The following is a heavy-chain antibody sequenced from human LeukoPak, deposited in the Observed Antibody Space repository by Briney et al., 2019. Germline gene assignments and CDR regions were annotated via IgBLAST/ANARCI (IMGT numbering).Heavy chain of an antibody. D-gene: IGHD3-10*01. Sequence: PGGSLRLSCAASVFTFSSYAISWVRQAPGKGLEWVSAIMCSCGSTYYADSGKGRFTISRDNSKNTLYPQKNSLRAEDAAAYYGAKPKITMVRGVSAYWGEGTLLTVSS. J-gene: IGHJ4*02. CDR3: AKPKITMVRGVSAY. CDR1: VFTFSSYA. CDR2: IMCSCGST. V-gene: IGHV3-23*01.